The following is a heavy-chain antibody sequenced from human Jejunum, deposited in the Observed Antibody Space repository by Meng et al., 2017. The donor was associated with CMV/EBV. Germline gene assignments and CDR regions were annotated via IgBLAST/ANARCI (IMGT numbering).Heavy chain of an antibody. CDR3: VGGPPWLIVATHWFDP. J-gene: IGHJ5*02. Sequence: VRGCCYYWRWIPQPPGPGLEWIGSLYSTGATHYHPSLQSRVTISLDTSKNQFSLKLTSVTAAETAVYYCVGGPPWLIVATHWFDPWGQGSLVTVSS. V-gene: IGHV4-39*07. CDR2: LYSTGAT. CDR1: VRGCCYY. D-gene: IGHD5-12*01.